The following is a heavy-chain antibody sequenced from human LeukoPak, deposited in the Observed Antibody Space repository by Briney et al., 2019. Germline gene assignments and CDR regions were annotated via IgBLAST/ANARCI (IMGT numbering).Heavy chain of an antibody. J-gene: IGHJ5*02. CDR2: INPNNGAT. D-gene: IGHD1-26*01. Sequence: ASVKVSCKASGYTCTAYYIHWVRQAPGQGLEWVGWINPNNGATNYAQSFQGRVTMTRDTSISTSYMELSGLRSDDTGVYYCARGSGSLSWGQGTLVTVSS. V-gene: IGHV1-2*02. CDR1: GYTCTAYY. CDR3: ARGSGSLS.